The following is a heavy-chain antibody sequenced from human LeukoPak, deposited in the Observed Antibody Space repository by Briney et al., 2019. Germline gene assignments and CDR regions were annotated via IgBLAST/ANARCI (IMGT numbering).Heavy chain of an antibody. D-gene: IGHD3-22*01. CDR1: GGTFSSYA. Sequence: ASVKVSCKASGGTFSSYAISWVRQAPGQGLEWMGRIIPILGIANYAQKFQGRVTITADKSTSTAYMELSSLRSDDKAVYYCARGPPLYENYYDSSGYYVLGYWGQGTLVTVSS. V-gene: IGHV1-69*04. CDR2: IIPILGIA. CDR3: ARGPPLYENYYDSSGYYVLGY. J-gene: IGHJ4*02.